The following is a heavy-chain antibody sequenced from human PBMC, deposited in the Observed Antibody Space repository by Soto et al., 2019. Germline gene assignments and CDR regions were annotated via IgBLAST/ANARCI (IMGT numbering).Heavy chain of an antibody. CDR3: ARDAPDDSSSTAYYYYGMGV. CDR2: ISSSSVYT. CDR1: GFTFSDYY. Sequence: PGGSLRLSCAASGFTFSDYYMSWIRQAPGKGLEWVSYISSSSVYTNYADSVRGRFTISRDNAKNSLYLQMNSLRAEDTGVYYCARDAPDDSSSTAYYYYGMGVWGRGTTVTVSS. J-gene: IGHJ6*02. V-gene: IGHV3-11*06. D-gene: IGHD6-6*01.